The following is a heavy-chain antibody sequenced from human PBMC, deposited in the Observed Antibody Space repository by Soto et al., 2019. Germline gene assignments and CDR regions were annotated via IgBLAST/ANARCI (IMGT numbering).Heavy chain of an antibody. Sequence: QLQLQESGSGLVKPSQTLSLTCAVSGGSISSGGYSWSCIRQPPGKGLGWIGYMSHSGSTYYTPSLQTRVAISIDRAKNQCSLKLSSVTAADTAVYYCDRVPDYWGQGILVTGSS. CDR1: GGSISSGGYS. CDR3: DRVPDY. V-gene: IGHV4-30-2*01. CDR2: MSHSGST. J-gene: IGHJ4*02. D-gene: IGHD2-2*01.